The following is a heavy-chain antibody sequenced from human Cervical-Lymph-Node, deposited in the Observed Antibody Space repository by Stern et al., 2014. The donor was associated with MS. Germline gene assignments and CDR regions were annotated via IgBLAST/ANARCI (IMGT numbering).Heavy chain of an antibody. Sequence: QVQLVQSGGGVVQPGRSLRLSCAASGFPFSSYGMHWVRQAPGKGLAWVAVIWNDGSIKNYADSVKGRFTISRDDSKDTLYLQMNSLRAEDTAIYYCGRFRTGWYIDSWGQGTLVTVSS. V-gene: IGHV3-33*01. CDR3: GRFRTGWYIDS. J-gene: IGHJ4*02. CDR2: IWNDGSIK. D-gene: IGHD6-19*01. CDR1: GFPFSSYG.